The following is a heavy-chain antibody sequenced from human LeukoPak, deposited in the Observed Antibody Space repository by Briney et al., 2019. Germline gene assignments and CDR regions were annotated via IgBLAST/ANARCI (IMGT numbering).Heavy chain of an antibody. V-gene: IGHV3-30*03. CDR1: GFTFTTYG. CDR3: ARAES. J-gene: IGHJ3*01. CDR2: ISFDGSEK. Sequence: GGSLRLSCAVSGFTFTTYGMHWVRQAPGKGLEWVALISFDGSEKYYADSVKGRFTISRDNSKNTLYLQMNSLRAEDTAVYYCARAESWGQGTMVTVSS.